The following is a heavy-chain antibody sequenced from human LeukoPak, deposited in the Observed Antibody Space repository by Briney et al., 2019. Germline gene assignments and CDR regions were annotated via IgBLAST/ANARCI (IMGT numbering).Heavy chain of an antibody. J-gene: IGHJ4*02. Sequence: SVKVSCKASGGTFSSYAISWVRQAPGQGLEWMGGIIPISGTANYAQKFQGRVTITTDESTSTAYMELSSLRSEDTAVYYCASRSGIAAAGTMDYWGQGTLVTVSS. CDR2: IIPISGTA. CDR3: ASRSGIAAAGTMDY. CDR1: GGTFSSYA. V-gene: IGHV1-69*05. D-gene: IGHD6-13*01.